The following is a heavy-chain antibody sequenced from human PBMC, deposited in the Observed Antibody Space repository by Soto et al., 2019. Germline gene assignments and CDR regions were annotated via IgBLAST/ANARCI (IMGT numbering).Heavy chain of an antibody. CDR3: AKDLLAAGTYYYGMDV. D-gene: IGHD6-13*01. CDR2: ISYDGSNK. Sequence: VQLVESGGGVVQPGRSLRLSCAASGFTFSSYGMHWVRQAPGKGLEWVAVISYDGSNKYYADSVKGRFTISRDNSKNTLYLQMNSLRAEDTAVYYCAKDLLAAGTYYYGMDVWGQGTTVTVSS. CDR1: GFTFSSYG. J-gene: IGHJ6*02. V-gene: IGHV3-30*18.